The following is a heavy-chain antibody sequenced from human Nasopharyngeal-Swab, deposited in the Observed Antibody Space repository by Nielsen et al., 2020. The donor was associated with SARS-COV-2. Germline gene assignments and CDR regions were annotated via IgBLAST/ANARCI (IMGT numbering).Heavy chain of an antibody. D-gene: IGHD3-16*01. Sequence: WIRQPPGKGLEWVSTISGGGSSTYYADSMKGRFTISRNDSKNTLYVQMNSLRAEDTAGYYWEKGENGWGSYTPPYNFDYWGQGTRVTVSS. J-gene: IGHJ4*02. V-gene: IGHV3-23*03. CDR2: ISGGGSST. CDR3: EKGENGWGSYTPPYNFDY.